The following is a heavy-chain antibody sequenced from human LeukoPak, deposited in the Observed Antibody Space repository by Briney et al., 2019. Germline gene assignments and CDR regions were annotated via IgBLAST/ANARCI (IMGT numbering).Heavy chain of an antibody. CDR3: ARDDRSGYSTLGY. CDR2: IYYSGST. CDR1: GGSISSYY. V-gene: IGHV4-59*01. D-gene: IGHD3-22*01. J-gene: IGHJ4*02. Sequence: SETLSLTCTVSGGSISSYYWSWIRQPPGKGLEWIGYIYYSGSTNYNPSLNSRVTISLDTSKNQFPLNLRSVTAADTAVYYCARDDRSGYSTLGYWGQGTLVTVSS.